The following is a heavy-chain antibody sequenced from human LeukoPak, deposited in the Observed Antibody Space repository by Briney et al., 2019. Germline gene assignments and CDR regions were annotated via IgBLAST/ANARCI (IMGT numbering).Heavy chain of an antibody. CDR1: GYSFTSYW. CDR2: IDPSDSYT. Sequence: GESLKISCKGSGYSFTSYWISWVRQMPGKGLEWMGRIDPSDSYTNYIPSFQGHVTISADKSIGTAYLQWSSLKASDTAMYYCARHLDSHCSGGSCYDWFDPWGQGTLVTVSS. CDR3: ARHLDSHCSGGSCYDWFDP. D-gene: IGHD2-15*01. J-gene: IGHJ5*02. V-gene: IGHV5-10-1*01.